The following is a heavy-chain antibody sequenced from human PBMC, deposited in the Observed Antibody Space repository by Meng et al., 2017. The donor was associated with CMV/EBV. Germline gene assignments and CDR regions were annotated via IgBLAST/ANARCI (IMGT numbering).Heavy chain of an antibody. CDR1: GYTFTGYY. V-gene: IGHV1-2*02. J-gene: IGHJ3*02. CDR2: INPNSGGT. CDR3: ARVMVRGVDYAFDI. D-gene: IGHD3-10*01. Sequence: SVKVSCKASGYTFTGYYMHWVRQAPGQGLEWMGWINPNSGGTNYAQKFQGRVTMTRDTSISTAYMELSRLRSDDTAVYYCARVMVRGVDYAFDIWGQGTMVTVSS.